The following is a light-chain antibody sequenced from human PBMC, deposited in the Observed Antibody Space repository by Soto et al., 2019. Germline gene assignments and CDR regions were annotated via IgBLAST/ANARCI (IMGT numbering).Light chain of an antibody. CDR3: QQSFTTPLT. V-gene: IGKV1-39*01. Sequence: DLQMTQSPSSLSASVGDRVTITCRASQSVGRFLNWYQQKPGKAPTVLINVASTLRSGVPSRFSGSRSGTDFNLTINSLQPEDFATYFCQQSFTTPLTFGGGTKVEIK. CDR2: VAS. J-gene: IGKJ4*01. CDR1: QSVGRF.